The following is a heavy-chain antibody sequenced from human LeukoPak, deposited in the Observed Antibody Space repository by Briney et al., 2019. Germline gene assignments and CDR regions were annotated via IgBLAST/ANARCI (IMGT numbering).Heavy chain of an antibody. CDR2: IKQDGGEK. Sequence: PGGSLRLSCAASGFTFSSYWMSRVRQAPGKGLEWVANIKQDGGEKYYVDSVKGRFTISRDNAKNSLYLQMNSLRAEDTAVYYCARDSGSYYGGGYYFDYWGQGTLVTVPS. J-gene: IGHJ4*02. CDR1: GFTFSSYW. V-gene: IGHV3-7*03. CDR3: ARDSGSYYGGGYYFDY. D-gene: IGHD1-26*01.